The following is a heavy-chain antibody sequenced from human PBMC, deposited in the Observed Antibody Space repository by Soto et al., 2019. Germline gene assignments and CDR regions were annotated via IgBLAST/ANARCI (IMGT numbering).Heavy chain of an antibody. CDR1: GGSISSYY. V-gene: IGHV4-59*01. Sequence: SETLSLTCTVSGGSISSYYWSWVRQPPGKGLEWIGYIYYSGSTNYNPSLKSRVTISVDTSKDQFSLKLSSVTAADTAVYYCASLYSGYDSNWFDPWGQGTLVTVSS. CDR2: IYYSGST. D-gene: IGHD5-12*01. CDR3: ASLYSGYDSNWFDP. J-gene: IGHJ5*02.